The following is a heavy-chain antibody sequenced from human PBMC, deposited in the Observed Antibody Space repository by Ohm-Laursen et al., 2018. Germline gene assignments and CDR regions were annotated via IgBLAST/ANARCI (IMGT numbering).Heavy chain of an antibody. J-gene: IGHJ3*02. V-gene: IGHV3-23*01. CDR2: ISGSGSGGTT. CDR3: AKHRHIVVLTARQIGAFDI. D-gene: IGHD2-21*02. CDR1: GFTFSTYA. Sequence: GSLRLSCAASGFTFSTYAMTWVRQAPGKGLEWVSTISGSGSGGTTHYADSVKGRFTISRDNSKNTLYLQMNSLRAEDTAVYYCAKHRHIVVLTARQIGAFDIWGQGTMVTVSS.